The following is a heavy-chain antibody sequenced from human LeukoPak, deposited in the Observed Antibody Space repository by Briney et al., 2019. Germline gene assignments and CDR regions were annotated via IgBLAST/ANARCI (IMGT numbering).Heavy chain of an antibody. V-gene: IGHV4-59*01. CDR3: AIATHYDSSGYYPFDY. Sequence: SETLSLTCTVSGGSISSYYWSWIRQPPGKGLEWTGYIYYSGSTNYNPSLKSRVTISVDTSKNQFSLKLSSVTAADTAVYYCAIATHYDSSGYYPFDYWGQGTLVTVSS. D-gene: IGHD3-22*01. CDR1: GGSISSYY. J-gene: IGHJ4*02. CDR2: IYYSGST.